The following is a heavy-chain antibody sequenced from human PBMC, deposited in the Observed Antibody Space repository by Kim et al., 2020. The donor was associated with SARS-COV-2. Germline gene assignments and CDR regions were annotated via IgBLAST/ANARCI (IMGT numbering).Heavy chain of an antibody. D-gene: IGHD3-10*01. Sequence: RYGPASHGQVTISADKSISTAYLQWSSLKASDTAMYYCARQRGYYYYYMDVWGKGTTVTVSS. J-gene: IGHJ6*03. V-gene: IGHV5-51*01. CDR3: ARQRGYYYYYMDV.